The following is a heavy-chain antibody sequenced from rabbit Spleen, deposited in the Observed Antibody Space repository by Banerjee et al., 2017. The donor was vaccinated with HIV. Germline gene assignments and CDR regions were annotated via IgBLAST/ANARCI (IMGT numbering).Heavy chain of an antibody. J-gene: IGHJ6*01. V-gene: IGHV1S45*01. Sequence: QQQLEESGGGLVKPGGTLTLTCKASGIDFSSYYYMCWVRQAPGKGLEWIACIDSGSSGFTYFASWAKGRFTISKTSSTTVTLQMTSLTAAGTATYFCARDSGSSFSSYGMDLWGPGTLVTVS. D-gene: IGHD8-1*01. CDR1: GIDFSSYYY. CDR2: IDSGSSGFT. CDR3: ARDSGSSFSSYGMDL.